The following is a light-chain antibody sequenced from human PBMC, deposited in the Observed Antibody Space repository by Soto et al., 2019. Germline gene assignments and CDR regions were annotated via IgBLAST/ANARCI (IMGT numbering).Light chain of an antibody. Sequence: QSVLTQPPSASGSPGQSVTISCTGTSSDVGGYNYVSWHQQHPGKAPKVMIYEVSKRPSGVPDRFSGSKSGNTASLTVSGLQAEDEADYYCSSYASSNNFVVFGGGTKVTVL. CDR3: SSYASSNNFVV. J-gene: IGLJ2*01. V-gene: IGLV2-8*01. CDR1: SSDVGGYNY. CDR2: EVS.